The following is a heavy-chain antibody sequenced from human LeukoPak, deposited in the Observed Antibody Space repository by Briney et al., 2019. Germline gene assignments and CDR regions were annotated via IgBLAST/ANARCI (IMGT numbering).Heavy chain of an antibody. J-gene: IGHJ6*02. V-gene: IGHV3-74*01. Sequence: PGGSLRLSCAASGFTYSSHWMHWVRQAPGKGLVWVSRINTDGSNTTYADSVKGRFTISRDNAKSTLYLQMNSLRAEDTAVYYCAKQYGSGSYYFLRGMDVWGQGTTVTVSS. CDR1: GFTYSSHW. D-gene: IGHD3-10*01. CDR3: AKQYGSGSYYFLRGMDV. CDR2: INTDGSNT.